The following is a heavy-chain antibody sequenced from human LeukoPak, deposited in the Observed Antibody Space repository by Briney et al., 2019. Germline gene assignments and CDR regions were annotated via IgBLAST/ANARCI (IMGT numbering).Heavy chain of an antibody. Sequence: GGSLRLSCAASGFAFGNFDIHWVRQASGKGLEWVARIKTKAESDATAYAASVKDRFTISRDDSKNTAYLQMNSLQTEDTAVYYCAEIPRDWGQGTLVTVSS. J-gene: IGHJ4*02. CDR2: IKTKAESDAT. V-gene: IGHV3-73*01. D-gene: IGHD1-14*01. CDR3: AEIPRD. CDR1: GFAFGNFD.